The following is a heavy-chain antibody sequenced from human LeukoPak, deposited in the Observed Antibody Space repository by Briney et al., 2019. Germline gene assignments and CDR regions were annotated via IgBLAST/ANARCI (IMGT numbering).Heavy chain of an antibody. CDR2: ISGYNANT. D-gene: IGHD3-22*01. V-gene: IGHV1-18*01. CDR3: ARVWELDSSGFFDY. CDR1: GYTFTAYG. J-gene: IGHJ4*02. Sequence: ASVQVSCKASGYTFTAYGITWVRQAPGQGLEWMGWISGYNANTNYAQKLQGRVTMTTDTSTGTAYMELRSLRSDDTAVYYCARVWELDSSGFFDYWGQGTLVTVSS.